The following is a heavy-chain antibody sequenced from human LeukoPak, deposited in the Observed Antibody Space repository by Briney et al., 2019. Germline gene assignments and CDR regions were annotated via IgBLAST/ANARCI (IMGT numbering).Heavy chain of an antibody. CDR2: INHSGST. CDR3: ARGRDKLGYCSSTSCYRQYNWFDP. CDR1: GGSFSGYY. J-gene: IGHJ5*02. Sequence: SETLSLTCAVYGGSFSGYYWSWIRQPPGKGLEWIGEINHSGSTNYNPSLKSRVTISVDTSKNQFSLKLSSVTAADTAVYCCARGRDKLGYCSSTSCYRQYNWFDPWGQGTLVTVSS. V-gene: IGHV4-34*01. D-gene: IGHD2-2*02.